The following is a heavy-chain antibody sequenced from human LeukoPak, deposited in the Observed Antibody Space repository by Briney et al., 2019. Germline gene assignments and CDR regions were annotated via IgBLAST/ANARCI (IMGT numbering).Heavy chain of an antibody. CDR2: IYYSGST. D-gene: IGHD2-2*01. CDR1: GGSISSYY. Sequence: SETLSLTCTVSGGSISSYYWSWIRQPAGKGLEWIGYIYYSGSTNYNPSLKSRVTIPVDTSKNQFTLKLSSVTAADTAVYYCANIKVVPAAGNWFDPWGQGTLVTVSS. V-gene: IGHV4-59*08. CDR3: ANIKVVPAAGNWFDP. J-gene: IGHJ5*02.